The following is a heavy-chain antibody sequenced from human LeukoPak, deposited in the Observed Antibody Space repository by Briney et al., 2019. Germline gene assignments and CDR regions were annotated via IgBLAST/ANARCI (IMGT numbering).Heavy chain of an antibody. CDR2: INPNSGGT. J-gene: IGHJ4*02. CDR3: ARDLGSRGGYFSGY. V-gene: IGHV1-2*02. Sequence: ASVTVSCKASGYTFTGYFMHWVRQAPGQGLEWMGWINPNSGGTNSAQKFQGRVTMTRDTSITTTYMEVGRLTSDDTAVYYCARDLGSRGGYFSGYWGQGTLVSVSS. D-gene: IGHD2-15*01. CDR1: GYTFTGYF.